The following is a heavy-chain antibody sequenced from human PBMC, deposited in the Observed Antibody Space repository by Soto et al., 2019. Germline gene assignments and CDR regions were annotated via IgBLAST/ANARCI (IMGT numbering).Heavy chain of an antibody. Sequence: PSETLSLTCTVSGGSISSYYWSWIRQPPGKGLEWIGYIYYSGSTNYNPSLKSRVTISVDTSKNQFSLKLSSVTAADTAVYYCARRWGRSFDSWGQGILVTVSS. CDR1: GGSISSYY. V-gene: IGHV4-59*08. D-gene: IGHD2-15*01. CDR3: ARRWGRSFDS. J-gene: IGHJ4*02. CDR2: IYYSGST.